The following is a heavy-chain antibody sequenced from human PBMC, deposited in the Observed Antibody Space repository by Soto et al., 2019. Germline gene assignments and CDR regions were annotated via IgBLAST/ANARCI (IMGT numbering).Heavy chain of an antibody. CDR1: GFTFSNYW. CDR2: TNSDGSTS. J-gene: IGHJ6*03. Sequence: EVQLVESGGGLVQPGGSLRLSCAASGFTFSNYWMYWVRQAPGKGLVWVSRTNSDGSTSSYADSVKGRFTISRDNAKTTLYLQMNSLRAEATAVYYCARGDCVGGSCYSLAGSFYYYMDVWGKGTTVTVFS. V-gene: IGHV3-74*01. D-gene: IGHD2-15*01. CDR3: ARGDCVGGSCYSLAGSFYYYMDV.